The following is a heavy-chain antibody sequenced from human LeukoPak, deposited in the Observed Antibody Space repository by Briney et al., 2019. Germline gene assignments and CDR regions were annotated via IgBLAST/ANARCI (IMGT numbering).Heavy chain of an antibody. CDR2: IKQDGSEK. V-gene: IGHV3-7*01. Sequence: GGSLRLSCAASGFTFSSYWMSWVRQAPGKGLEWVANIKQDGSEKYYVDSVKGRFTISRDNAKNSLYLQMNSLRAEDTAVYYCARVKARGIVVVVAATERAFDIWGQGTMVTVSS. J-gene: IGHJ3*02. CDR3: ARVKARGIVVVVAATERAFDI. D-gene: IGHD2-15*01. CDR1: GFTFSSYW.